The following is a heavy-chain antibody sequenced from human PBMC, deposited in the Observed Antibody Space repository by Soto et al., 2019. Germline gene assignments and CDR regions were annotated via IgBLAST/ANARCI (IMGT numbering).Heavy chain of an antibody. Sequence: GGSLRLSCAASGFTFSSYWMHWVRQAPGKGLVWVSRINSDGSSTSYADSVKGRFTISRDNAKNTLYLQMNSLRAEGKGGVFRARGRFTWFRGLSPLHGMDVWGQGTTVTVSS. CDR1: GFTFSSYW. D-gene: IGHD3-10*01. CDR3: ARGRFTWFRGLSPLHGMDV. J-gene: IGHJ6*02. V-gene: IGHV3-74*01. CDR2: INSDGSST.